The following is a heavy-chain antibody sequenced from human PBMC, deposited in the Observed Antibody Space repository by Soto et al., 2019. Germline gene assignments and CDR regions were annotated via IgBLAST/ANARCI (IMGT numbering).Heavy chain of an antibody. Sequence: GGSLRLSCAASGFTFSSYDMHWVRQATGKGLEWVSAIGTAGDTYYPGSVKGRFTISRENAKNSLYLQMNSLRAEDTAVYYCARGGPYSSSPSTYYYYGMDVWGQGTTVTVSS. V-gene: IGHV3-13*01. CDR2: IGTAGDT. CDR1: GFTFSSYD. D-gene: IGHD6-13*01. CDR3: ARGGPYSSSPSTYYYYGMDV. J-gene: IGHJ6*02.